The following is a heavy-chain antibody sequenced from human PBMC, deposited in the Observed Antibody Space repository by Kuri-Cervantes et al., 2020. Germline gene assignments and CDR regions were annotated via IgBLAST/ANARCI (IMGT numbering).Heavy chain of an antibody. CDR3: AKRASVAAGYAEYFQH. D-gene: IGHD6-13*01. CDR1: GYTFTSYG. CDR2: ISAYNGNT. V-gene: IGHV1-18*01. J-gene: IGHJ1*01. Sequence: ASVKVSCKASGYTFTSYGISWVRQAPGQGLEWMGWISAYNGNTNYAQKLQGRVTMTTDTSTSTAYMELSRLRSDDTAVYYCAKRASVAAGYAEYFQHWGQGNRVNGAS.